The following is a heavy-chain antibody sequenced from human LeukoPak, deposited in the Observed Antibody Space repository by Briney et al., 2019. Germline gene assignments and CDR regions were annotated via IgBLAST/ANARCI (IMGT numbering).Heavy chain of an antibody. D-gene: IGHD1-1*01. CDR1: GFTFDDYA. CDR3: ARWQLERPYHFDC. V-gene: IGHV3-20*04. CDR2: IRRNGGIT. J-gene: IGHJ4*02. Sequence: PGGSLRLSCAASGFTFDDYAMSWVRQPPGKGLEWVSGIRRNGGITNYADSVKGRFTVSRDNAKNSLYLQMNSLRAEDTAVYYCARWQLERPYHFDCWGQGALVTVSS.